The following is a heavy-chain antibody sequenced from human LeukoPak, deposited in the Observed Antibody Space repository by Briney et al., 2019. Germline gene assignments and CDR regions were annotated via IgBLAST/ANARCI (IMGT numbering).Heavy chain of an antibody. CDR2: INPDSGGS. J-gene: IGHJ6*03. CDR3: ARVTKTVVVAATNQQAYYYYYYMDV. V-gene: IGHV1-2*02. CDR1: GYTFTSYY. Sequence: ASVKVSCKASGYTFTSYYMHWVRQAPGQGPEWMGWINPDSGGSEYGQKFQGRVTFTSDTSSTTIYMEVRSLKSDDTAVYYCARVTKTVVVAATNQQAYYYYYYMDVWGKGTTVTISS. D-gene: IGHD2-15*01.